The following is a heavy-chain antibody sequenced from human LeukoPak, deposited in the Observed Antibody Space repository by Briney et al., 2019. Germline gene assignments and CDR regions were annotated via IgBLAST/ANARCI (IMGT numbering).Heavy chain of an antibody. CDR2: ISGSGGST. CDR3: AKDGPYCSSTSCYCDY. V-gene: IGHV3-23*01. D-gene: IGHD2-2*01. Sequence: GGSLRLSCAASGCTFSSYAMSWVRQAPGKGLEWVSAISGSGGSTYYADSVKGRFTISRDNSKNTLYLQMNSLKAEDTAVYYCAKDGPYCSSTSCYCDYWGQGTLVTVSS. J-gene: IGHJ4*02. CDR1: GCTFSSYA.